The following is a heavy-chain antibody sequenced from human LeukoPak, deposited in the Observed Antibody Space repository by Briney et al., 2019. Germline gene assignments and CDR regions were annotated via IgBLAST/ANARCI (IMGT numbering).Heavy chain of an antibody. CDR2: IRYDGSNK. J-gene: IGHJ3*02. CDR3: AKDVIIVGANGGAFDI. Sequence: GGSLRLSCAASGFTFSSYGMHWVRQAPGKGLEWVAFIRYDGSNKYYADSVKGRFTISRDNSKNTLYLQMNSLRAEDTAVYYCAKDVIIVGANGGAFDIWGQGTMVAVSS. D-gene: IGHD1-26*01. V-gene: IGHV3-30*02. CDR1: GFTFSSYG.